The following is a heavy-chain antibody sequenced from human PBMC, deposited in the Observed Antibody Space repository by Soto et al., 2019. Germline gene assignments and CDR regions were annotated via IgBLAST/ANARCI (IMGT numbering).Heavy chain of an antibody. CDR2: IIPIYGTT. D-gene: IGHD3-16*01. CDR3: AGALPLGDLFLFFDI. J-gene: IGHJ3*02. CDR1: GGTFSKYA. V-gene: IGHV1-69*13. Sequence: SVKVSCKASGGTFSKYAITWVRQAPGQGLEWMGGIIPIYGTTNFAQKIQGRVTISADESTSTAYMELSSLRSDDTAVYYCAGALPLGDLFLFFDIWGQGPMVTVSS.